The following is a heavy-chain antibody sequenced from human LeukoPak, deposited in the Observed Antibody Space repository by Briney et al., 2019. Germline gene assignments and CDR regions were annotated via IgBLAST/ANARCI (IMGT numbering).Heavy chain of an antibody. V-gene: IGHV4-59*01. CDR1: GASINSYY. CDR3: AKDWELGS. Sequence: SETLSLTCSVSGASINSYYLNWIRQPPGKGLEWIGNIYKSGGTNYNPSLKSRVTISLDTSKDQFSLRLTSVTAADAAFYYCAKDWELGSWGQGTLVTVSS. J-gene: IGHJ5*02. CDR2: IYKSGGT. D-gene: IGHD7-27*01.